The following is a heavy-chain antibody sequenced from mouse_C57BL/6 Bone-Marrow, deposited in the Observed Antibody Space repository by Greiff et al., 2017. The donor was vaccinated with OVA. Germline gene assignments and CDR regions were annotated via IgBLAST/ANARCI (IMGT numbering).Heavy chain of an antibody. CDR1: GFSLTSYG. CDR3: TRTYSNYVYYFDY. D-gene: IGHD2-5*01. J-gene: IGHJ2*01. CDR2: IWSGGST. Sequence: VKLVESGPGLVQPSQSLSITCTVSGFSLTSYGVHWVRQSPGKGLEWLGVIWSGGSTDYNAAFISRLSISKDNSKSQVFFKMNSLQADDTAIYYGTRTYSNYVYYFDYWGQGTTLTVSS. V-gene: IGHV2-2*01.